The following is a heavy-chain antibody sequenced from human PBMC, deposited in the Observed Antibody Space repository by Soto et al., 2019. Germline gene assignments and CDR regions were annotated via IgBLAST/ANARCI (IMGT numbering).Heavy chain of an antibody. J-gene: IGHJ4*02. Sequence: QVQLQESGPGLVMPSETLSLTCSVSGGSMISYYWSWIRQPPGKGLEWIGYIYYSGSTKYNPSLNNRVTISVDTSKNQFSLKVNSMTAADTAIYYCARRGSHLDYWGQGTLVTVSS. CDR3: ARRGSHLDY. D-gene: IGHD1-26*01. CDR1: GGSMISYY. V-gene: IGHV4-59*01. CDR2: IYYSGST.